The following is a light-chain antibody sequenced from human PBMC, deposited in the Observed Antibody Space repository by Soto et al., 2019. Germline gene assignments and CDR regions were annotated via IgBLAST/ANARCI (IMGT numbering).Light chain of an antibody. J-gene: IGKJ1*01. Sequence: EIVITQSPATLSVSPGERATLSCRASQSVSSNLAWYQQKPGQAPRLLIYGASTRATGIPARFSGSGSGTEFTLTISSXQSEDFAVYYCQQYNNWPRGFGQGTKVDTK. CDR2: GAS. CDR3: QQYNNWPRG. V-gene: IGKV3-15*01. CDR1: QSVSSN.